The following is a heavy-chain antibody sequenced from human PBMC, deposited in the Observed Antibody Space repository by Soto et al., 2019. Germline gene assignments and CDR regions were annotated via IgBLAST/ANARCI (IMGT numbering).Heavy chain of an antibody. Sequence: GGSLRLSCAASGFTFNSYAMSWVRQAPGKGLEWVSVISGSGGSRYYADSVKGRFTISRGNSKNTLYLQMNSLRAEDTAVYYCAKAGYCTNGVCYLYYFDYWGQGTLVTVSS. CDR3: AKAGYCTNGVCYLYYFDY. CDR1: GFTFNSYA. CDR2: ISGSGGSR. V-gene: IGHV3-23*01. D-gene: IGHD2-8*01. J-gene: IGHJ4*02.